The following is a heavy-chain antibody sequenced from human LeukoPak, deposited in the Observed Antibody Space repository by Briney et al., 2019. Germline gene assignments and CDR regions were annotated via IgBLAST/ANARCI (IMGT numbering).Heavy chain of an antibody. V-gene: IGHV5-51*01. CDR3: ARQVGEGDLTGYYSPHYYYGMDV. J-gene: IGHJ6*02. CDR2: IYPGDSDT. Sequence: AGESLKISCKGSGYSFTSYWIGWVRQMPGKGLEWMGIIYPGDSDTRYSPSFQGQVTISADKSISTAYLQWSSLKASDTAMYYCARQVGEGDLTGYYSPHYYYGMDVWGQGTTVTVSS. CDR1: GYSFTSYW. D-gene: IGHD3-9*01.